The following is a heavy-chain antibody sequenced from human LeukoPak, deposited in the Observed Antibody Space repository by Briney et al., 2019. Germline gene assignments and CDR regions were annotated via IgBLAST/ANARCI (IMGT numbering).Heavy chain of an antibody. CDR3: ARGGLLLWFGELLYQPFDY. CDR2: IYYSGST. Sequence: SETLSLTCTVSGGSISSGGYYWSCIRQHPGKGLEWIGYIYYSGSTYYNPSLKSRVTISVDTSKNQFSLKLSSVTAADTAVYYCARGGLLLWFGELLYQPFDYWGQGTLVTVSS. V-gene: IGHV4-31*03. D-gene: IGHD3-10*01. CDR1: GGSISSGGYY. J-gene: IGHJ4*02.